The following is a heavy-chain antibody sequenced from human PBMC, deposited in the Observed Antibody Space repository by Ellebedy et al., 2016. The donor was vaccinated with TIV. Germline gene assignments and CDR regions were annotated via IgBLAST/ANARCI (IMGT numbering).Heavy chain of an antibody. CDR2: INSDGSST. CDR1: GFTFSSYW. J-gene: IGHJ6*02. V-gene: IGHV3-74*01. D-gene: IGHD2-21*02. CDR3: ARDDVVVTAIRYYYGMDV. Sequence: GESLKISXAASGFTFSSYWMHWVRQAPGKGPVWVSRINSDGSSTSYADSVKGRFTISRDNAKNTLYLQMNSLRAEDTAVYYCARDDVVVTAIRYYYGMDVWGQGTTVTVSS.